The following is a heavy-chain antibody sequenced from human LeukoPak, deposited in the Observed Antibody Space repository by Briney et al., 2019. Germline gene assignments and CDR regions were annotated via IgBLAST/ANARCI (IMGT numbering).Heavy chain of an antibody. J-gene: IGHJ4*02. CDR1: GFTFSSYG. D-gene: IGHD3-10*01. CDR3: AKGGLLWFGELLKPFDY. V-gene: IGHV3-33*06. CDR2: IWYGGSNK. Sequence: AGRSLRLSCAASGFTFSSYGMHWVRQAPGKGLEWVAVIWYGGSNKYYADSVKGRFTISRDNSKNTLYLQMNSLRAEDTAVYYCAKGGLLWFGELLKPFDYWGQGTLVTVSS.